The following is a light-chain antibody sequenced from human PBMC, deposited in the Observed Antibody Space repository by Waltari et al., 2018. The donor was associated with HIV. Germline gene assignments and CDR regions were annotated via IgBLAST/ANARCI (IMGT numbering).Light chain of an antibody. V-gene: IGKV1-5*03. CDR3: QQYINSPYT. Sequence: DIQMTQSPSTLSASVGDRVTITCRASQTISSWLAWYQQKPGKAPKVLIYKASSLESGVPSRFSGSGSGTEFTLTISSLQPDDFATYYCQQYINSPYTFGQGTKVEIK. J-gene: IGKJ2*01. CDR1: QTISSW. CDR2: KAS.